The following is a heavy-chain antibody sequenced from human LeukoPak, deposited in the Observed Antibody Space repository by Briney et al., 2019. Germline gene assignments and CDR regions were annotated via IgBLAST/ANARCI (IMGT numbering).Heavy chain of an antibody. Sequence: PGRSLRLSCAASGFTFSSYGMHWARHAPGKGLEWVAIIWYDGSNKYYADSVKGRFTISRDNSKNTLYLQMNSLRAEDTAVYYCAAVRGTAGNWYIELWGRGTLVTVSS. CDR3: AAVRGTAGNWYIEL. D-gene: IGHD6-19*01. CDR1: GFTFSSYG. J-gene: IGHJ2*01. V-gene: IGHV3-33*01. CDR2: IWYDGSNK.